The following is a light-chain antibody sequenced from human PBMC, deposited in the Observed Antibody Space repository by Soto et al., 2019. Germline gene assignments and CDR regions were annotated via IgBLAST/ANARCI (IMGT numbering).Light chain of an antibody. V-gene: IGKV3-15*01. J-gene: IGKJ1*01. CDR1: QSVSSN. CDR3: QQYNNRRT. CDR2: GAS. Sequence: ERVMTQSPATLSVSPGERATLSCRSSQSVSSNLAWYQQKPGQAPRLLIYGASTRATRIPARFTGSGSGTEFTLTISSLPSEDFAIYYCQQYNNRRTFGQGTKVDIK.